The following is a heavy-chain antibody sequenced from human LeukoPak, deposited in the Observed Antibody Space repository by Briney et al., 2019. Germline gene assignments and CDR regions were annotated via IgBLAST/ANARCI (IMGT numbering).Heavy chain of an antibody. V-gene: IGHV3-33*01. CDR3: ARGMRTGTKGGNYFDY. Sequence: GGSLRLSCAASGFTFSSYGMHWVRQAPGKGLEWVAVIWYDGSNKYYADSVKGRFTISRDNSKNTLYLQMNSLRAEDTAVYYCARGMRTGTKGGNYFDYWGQGTLVTVSS. D-gene: IGHD3-10*01. CDR2: IWYDGSNK. CDR1: GFTFSSYG. J-gene: IGHJ4*02.